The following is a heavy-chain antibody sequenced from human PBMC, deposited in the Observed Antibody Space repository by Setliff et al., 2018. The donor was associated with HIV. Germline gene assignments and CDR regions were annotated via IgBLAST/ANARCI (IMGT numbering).Heavy chain of an antibody. J-gene: IGHJ4*02. CDR1: GGFISSYY. V-gene: IGHV4-4*07. CDR3: ARSLLPSITVAGTIGY. Sequence: ASETLSLTCTVSGGFISSYYWNWIRQPAGKGLEWIGRIYTSGSTNYNPSLKSRVTMSVDTSKNQFSLRLSSVTAADTAVYYCARSLLPSITVAGTIGYWGQGSLVTVSS. D-gene: IGHD6-19*01. CDR2: IYTSGST.